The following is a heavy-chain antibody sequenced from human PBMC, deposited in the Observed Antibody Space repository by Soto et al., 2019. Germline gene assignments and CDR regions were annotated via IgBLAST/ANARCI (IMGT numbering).Heavy chain of an antibody. CDR2: IYHSGSI. J-gene: IGHJ2*01. V-gene: IGHV4-30-2*01. CDR3: ARDPGL. CDR1: GGSISSGGYS. Sequence: QPQLQESGSGLVKPSQTLSLTCAVSGGSISSGGYSWSWIRQPPGKGLEWIGYIYHSGSIYYNSSLKSRLTISVDRSKNQFPLKLSSVTAAHTAVYYCARDPGLWGRGTLVTVSS.